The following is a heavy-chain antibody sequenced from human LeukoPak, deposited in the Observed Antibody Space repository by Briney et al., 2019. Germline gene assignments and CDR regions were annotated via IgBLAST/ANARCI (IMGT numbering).Heavy chain of an antibody. CDR3: ATPPGRWGGY. CDR1: GYTFTSYY. J-gene: IGHJ4*02. D-gene: IGHD3-16*01. V-gene: IGHV1-69-2*01. CDR2: VDPEDGET. Sequence: ASVKVSCKASGYTFTSYYMHWVRQAPGQGLEWMGLVDPEDGETIYAEKFQGRVTITADTSTDTAYMELSSLRSEDTAVYYCATPPGRWGGYWGQGTLVTVSS.